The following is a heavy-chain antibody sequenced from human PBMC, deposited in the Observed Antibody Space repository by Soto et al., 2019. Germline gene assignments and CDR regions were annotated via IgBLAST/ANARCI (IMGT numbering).Heavy chain of an antibody. D-gene: IGHD1-1*01. CDR1: GYTFITYG. J-gene: IGHJ4*02. Sequence: QVQLVQSGAEVKKPGASVKVSYKASGYTFITYGINWVRQAPGQGLEWMAWISAYNGNTYYAQNFQGRVTITTDTSTSTAYMELRSLRSDDTAIYYCARGTYKDFWGQGTLVTVSS. CDR3: ARGTYKDF. V-gene: IGHV1-18*01. CDR2: ISAYNGNT.